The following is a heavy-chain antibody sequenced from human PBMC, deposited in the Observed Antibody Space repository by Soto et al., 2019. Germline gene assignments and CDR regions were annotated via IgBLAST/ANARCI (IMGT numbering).Heavy chain of an antibody. V-gene: IGHV4-30-4*01. CDR3: ARVPSLPIEMASNRGWFHP. CDR1: GGSISGDDYY. D-gene: IGHD3-10*01. Sequence: QVQLQESGPGLVKPSQTLSLTCTVSGGSISGDDYYWTWIRQPPGKGLEWIGYIYYSGNTYYNPSLRSRLTISLDASKNQFSLKLRSVTAAATAVYYCARVPSLPIEMASNRGWFHPWGQGTLVTVSS. CDR2: IYYSGNT. J-gene: IGHJ5*02.